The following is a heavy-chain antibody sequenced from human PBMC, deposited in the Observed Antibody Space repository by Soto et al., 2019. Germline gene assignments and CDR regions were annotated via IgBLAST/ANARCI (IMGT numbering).Heavy chain of an antibody. V-gene: IGHV3-48*01. CDR3: ARHPERIAEIGGFDP. J-gene: IGHJ5*02. D-gene: IGHD6-13*01. Sequence: EVQLVESGGGLVQPGGSLRLSCAASGFTFSSYSMNWVSQAPGKGLEWVSYISSSSSTIYYADSVKSRFTISRDNAKNSLYLQMNSLRAENTAVYYCARHPERIAEIGGFDPWGQVTLVSVSS. CDR2: ISSSSSTI. CDR1: GFTFSSYS.